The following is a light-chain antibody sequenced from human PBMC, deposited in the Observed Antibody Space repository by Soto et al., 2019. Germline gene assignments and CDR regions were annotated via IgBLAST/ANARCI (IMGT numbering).Light chain of an antibody. CDR2: GAS. Sequence: GDRVTITCRASPRISSWLAWYQQRPREAPKLLIYGASSLESGDPSRFSGSGSGTEFTLTISSLQPTDFATYYCQQYATSSPTFGQGTKLEIK. J-gene: IGKJ2*01. CDR1: PRISSW. V-gene: IGKV1-5*01. CDR3: QQYATSSPT.